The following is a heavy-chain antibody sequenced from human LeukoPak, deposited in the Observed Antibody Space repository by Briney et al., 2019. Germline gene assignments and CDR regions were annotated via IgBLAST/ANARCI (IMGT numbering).Heavy chain of an antibody. V-gene: IGHV3-48*03. CDR3: ATDQYHLPDY. J-gene: IGHJ4*02. D-gene: IGHD2-2*01. CDR2: ISGSGSTI. CDR1: GFTFSNYA. Sequence: GGSLRLSCAASGFTFSNYAMNWVRQAPGKGLEWVSYISGSGSTIYYADSVKGRFTVSKDNSKNTLYLQMNSLRAEDTAVYYCATDQYHLPDYWGQGTLVTVSS.